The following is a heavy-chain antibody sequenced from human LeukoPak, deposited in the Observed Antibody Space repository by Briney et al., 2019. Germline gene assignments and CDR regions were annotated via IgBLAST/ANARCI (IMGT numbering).Heavy chain of an antibody. V-gene: IGHV3-15*01. D-gene: IGHD5-12*01. J-gene: IGHJ4*02. CDR1: GCTFSNAW. CDR2: IKSKTDGGTT. Sequence: GRSLRLSCAASGCTFSNAWMRWVHQAPGKGLEWVGRIKSKTDGGTTDYAAPVKGRFTISRDDSKNTLYLQMNSLKTEDTAVYYCTTEMATTESDYWGQGTLVTVSS. CDR3: TTEMATTESDY.